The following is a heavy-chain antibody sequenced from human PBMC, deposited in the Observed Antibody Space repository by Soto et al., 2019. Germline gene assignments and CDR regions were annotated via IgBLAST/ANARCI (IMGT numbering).Heavy chain of an antibody. D-gene: IGHD3-22*01. J-gene: IGHJ3*02. V-gene: IGHV3-21*01. CDR2: ISSSSSYI. Sequence: PGGSLRLSCAASGFTFSSYSMNWVRQAPGKGPEWVSSISSSSSYIYYADSVKGRFTISRDNAKNSLYLQMNSLRAEDTAVYYCARDDYDSSGPLAFDIWGQGTMVTVSS. CDR1: GFTFSSYS. CDR3: ARDDYDSSGPLAFDI.